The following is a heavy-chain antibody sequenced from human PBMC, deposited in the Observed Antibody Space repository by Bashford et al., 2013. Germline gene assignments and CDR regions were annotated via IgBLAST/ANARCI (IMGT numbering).Heavy chain of an antibody. CDR2: IIPIFGTA. J-gene: IGHJ3*02. D-gene: IGHD2-21*02. CDR3: ARGGVVVVTALDAFDI. Sequence: SVKVSCKASGGTFSSYAISWVRQAPGQGLEWMGGIIPIFGTANYAQKFQGRVTITADESTSTAYMELSSLRSEDTAVYYCARGGVVVVTALDAFDIWGQGTMVTVSS. CDR1: GGTFSSYA. V-gene: IGHV1-69*13.